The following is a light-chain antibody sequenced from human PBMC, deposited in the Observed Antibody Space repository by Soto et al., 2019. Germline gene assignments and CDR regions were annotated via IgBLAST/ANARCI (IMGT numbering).Light chain of an antibody. V-gene: IGLV2-14*01. J-gene: IGLJ3*02. CDR2: DVG. Sequence: QSALTQPASVSGSPGQSITISCTGTSTDVGGYNYVSWYQQHPGKAPKLMIYDVGNRPSGVSNRFSGSKSSNTASLPISGLQAEDEANYYCSSYTSSSTWVFGGGTKLTVL. CDR1: STDVGGYNY. CDR3: SSYTSSSTWV.